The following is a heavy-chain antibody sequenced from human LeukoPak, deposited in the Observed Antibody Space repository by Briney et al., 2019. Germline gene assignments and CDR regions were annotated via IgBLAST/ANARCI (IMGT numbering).Heavy chain of an antibody. Sequence: ASVKVSCKASGYTFTSYGISWVRQAPGQGLEWMGWISAYNGNTNYAQKLQGRVTMTTDTSTSTAYMELRSLRSDDTAVYYCARDRAYDFWSGPFGGDYWGQGTLVTVSS. CDR1: GYTFTSYG. J-gene: IGHJ4*02. V-gene: IGHV1-18*01. CDR3: ARDRAYDFWSGPFGGDY. CDR2: ISAYNGNT. D-gene: IGHD3-3*01.